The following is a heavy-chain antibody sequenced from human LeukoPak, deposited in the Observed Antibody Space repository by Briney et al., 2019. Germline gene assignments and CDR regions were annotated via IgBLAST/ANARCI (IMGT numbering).Heavy chain of an antibody. CDR2: IYYSGST. CDR1: GGSIGSYY. Sequence: SETLSLTCTVSGGSIGSYYWSWIRQPPGKGLEWIGYIYYSGSTNYNPSLKSRVTISVDTSKNQFSLKLSSVTAADTAVYYCARGIAGLFDYWGQGTLVTVSS. CDR3: ARGIAGLFDY. V-gene: IGHV4-59*01. J-gene: IGHJ4*02. D-gene: IGHD6-13*01.